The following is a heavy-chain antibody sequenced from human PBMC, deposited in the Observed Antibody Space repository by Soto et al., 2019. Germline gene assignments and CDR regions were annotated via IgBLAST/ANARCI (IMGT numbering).Heavy chain of an antibody. CDR1: GYTFTGYY. D-gene: IGHD1-20*01. Sequence: ASVKVSCKASGYTFTGYYMHWVRQAPGQGLEWMGWINPNSGGTHYAQKFQGWVTMTRDTSISTAYMELSRLRSDDTAVYYCARDLGITGTTPYYYGMDVWGQGTTVTVSS. CDR2: INPNSGGT. V-gene: IGHV1-2*04. CDR3: ARDLGITGTTPYYYGMDV. J-gene: IGHJ6*02.